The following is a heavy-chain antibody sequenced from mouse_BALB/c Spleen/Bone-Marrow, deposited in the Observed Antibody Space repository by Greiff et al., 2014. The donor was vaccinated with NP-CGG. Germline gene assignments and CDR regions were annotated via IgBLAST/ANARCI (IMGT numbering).Heavy chain of an antibody. J-gene: IGHJ4*01. CDR2: ISNGSSPI. Sequence: EVNVVESGGGLVQPGGSRKLSCAASGFTFSSFGMHWVRQAPEKGLEWVAYISNGSSPIYYADTVKGRFTISRDNPKNTLFLQMTSPRSEDTAMYYCARKGAMITHYYAMDYWGQGTSVTVSS. D-gene: IGHD2-4*01. CDR3: ARKGAMITHYYAMDY. V-gene: IGHV5-17*02. CDR1: GFTFSSFG.